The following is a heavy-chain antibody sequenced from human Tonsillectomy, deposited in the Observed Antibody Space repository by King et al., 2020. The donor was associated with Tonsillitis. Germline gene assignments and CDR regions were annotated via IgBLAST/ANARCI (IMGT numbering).Heavy chain of an antibody. CDR3: AKDGEYWNGGTCYLKFDH. J-gene: IGHJ4*02. D-gene: IGHD2-15*01. CDR2: ISGGGGST. V-gene: IGHV3-23*04. CDR1: GFTFASYA. Sequence: VQLVESGGGLVQPGGSLRLSCAASGFTFASYAMNWVRQAPGKGLEWVSTISGGGGSTYYADSVKGRFTISRDNSKNTLYLQMNSLRAEDTAVYYCAKDGEYWNGGTCYLKFDHWGQGTLVTGPS.